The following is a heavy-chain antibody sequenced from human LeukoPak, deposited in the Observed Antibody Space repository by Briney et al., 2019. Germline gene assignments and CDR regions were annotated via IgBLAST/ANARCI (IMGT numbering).Heavy chain of an antibody. CDR2: IYTSGTT. CDR3: ARGILVGATRAFDY. J-gene: IGHJ4*02. D-gene: IGHD1-26*01. V-gene: IGHV4-4*07. Sequence: SETLSLTCTVSGGSISSYYWSWIRQPAGKGLEWIGHIYTSGTTNYNSSLKSRVTISVDTSKNQFSLKLSSVTAADTAVYYCARGILVGATRAFDYWGQGTLVTVSS. CDR1: GGSISSYY.